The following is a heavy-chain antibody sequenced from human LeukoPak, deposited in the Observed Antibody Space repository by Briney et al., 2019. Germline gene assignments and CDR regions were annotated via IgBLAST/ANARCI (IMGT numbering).Heavy chain of an antibody. CDR3: ARAPSGSYDKQGYFQH. CDR1: GYTFTSYA. D-gene: IGHD3-10*01. CDR2: INAGIGNT. Sequence: ASVKVSCKASGYTFTSYAMHWVRQAPGQRLEWMGWINAGIGNTKYSQKFQGRVTITRDTSASTAYMELSSLRSEDTAVYYCARAPSGSYDKQGYFQHWGQGTLVTVSS. V-gene: IGHV1-3*01. J-gene: IGHJ1*01.